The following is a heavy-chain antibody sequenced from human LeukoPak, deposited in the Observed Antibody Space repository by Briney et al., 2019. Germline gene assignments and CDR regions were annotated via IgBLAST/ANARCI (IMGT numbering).Heavy chain of an antibody. Sequence: ASVKVSCKASGYTFTSYYMHWVRQAPGQGLEWMGIINPSGGSTTYAQKFQGRVTMTRDMSTSSVYMELRSLRSDDTAVYYCARGPLAAKKNWFDPWGQGTLVTVSS. CDR1: GYTFTSYY. D-gene: IGHD6-25*01. CDR2: INPSGGST. J-gene: IGHJ5*02. V-gene: IGHV1-46*01. CDR3: ARGPLAAKKNWFDP.